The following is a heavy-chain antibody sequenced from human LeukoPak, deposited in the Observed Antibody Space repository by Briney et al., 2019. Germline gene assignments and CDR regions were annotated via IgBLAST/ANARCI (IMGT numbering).Heavy chain of an antibody. Sequence: ASVKVSCKASGGTFSSYAISWVRQAPGQGLEWMGGIIPIFGTANYAQKFQGRVTITADESTSTAYMELSSLRSEDTAVYYCARDLAFSNWFDPWGQGTLVTVSS. J-gene: IGHJ5*02. CDR3: ARDLAFSNWFDP. CDR1: GGTFSSYA. CDR2: IIPIFGTA. V-gene: IGHV1-69*13. D-gene: IGHD2/OR15-2a*01.